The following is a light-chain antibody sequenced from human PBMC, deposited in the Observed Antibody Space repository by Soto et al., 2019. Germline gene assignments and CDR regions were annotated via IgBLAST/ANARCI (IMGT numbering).Light chain of an antibody. Sequence: DIQMTQSPSSVSASVGDRVSITCRASQGIGSQLAWYQQKPGKAPKLLIHAASTLQRGVPSRFSGSGSGTDFTLTISSLQSEDFPTYYCQQANAFPRTFGQGPKVEIE. CDR3: QQANAFPRT. V-gene: IGKV1-12*01. CDR2: AAS. J-gene: IGKJ1*01. CDR1: QGIGSQ.